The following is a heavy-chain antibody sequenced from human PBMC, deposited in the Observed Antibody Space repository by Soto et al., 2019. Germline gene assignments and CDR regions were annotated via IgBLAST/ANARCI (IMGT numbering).Heavy chain of an antibody. CDR1: GGTFSSYA. J-gene: IGHJ6*02. CDR2: IIPIFGTA. CDR3: ARVVVSGTVTTDYYYYGMDV. V-gene: IGHV1-69*13. D-gene: IGHD4-4*01. Sequence: SVKVSCKASGGTFSSYAISWVRQAPGQGLEWMGGIIPIFGTANYAQKFQGRVTITADESTSTAYMELSSLRSEDTAVYYCARVVVSGTVTTDYYYYGMDVWGQGTTVTVS.